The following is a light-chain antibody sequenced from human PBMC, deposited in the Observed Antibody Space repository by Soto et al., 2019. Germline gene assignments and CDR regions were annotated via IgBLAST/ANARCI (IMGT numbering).Light chain of an antibody. Sequence: EIVMTQSPATLSVSPGERATLSCRASQSVGSNLVWYQQKPGQAPRLLIYGASTRATGIPARFSGSGSGTEFTLTISSLQPEDSAVYFCQQCNNWPPWTFGQGTKV. CDR1: QSVGSN. J-gene: IGKJ1*01. V-gene: IGKV3-15*01. CDR2: GAS. CDR3: QQCNNWPPWT.